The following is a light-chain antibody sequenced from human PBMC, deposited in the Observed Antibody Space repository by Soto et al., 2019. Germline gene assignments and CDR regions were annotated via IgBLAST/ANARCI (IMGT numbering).Light chain of an antibody. CDR3: CSWAGSSTFYF. Sequence: QSVLTQPASVSVSPVQSITISCTGTTTDVGSYKLVSWYQQHPGKAPKLMIYEVSRRPSGVSNRFSGSKSGNTASLTISGLQAEDEADYYCCSWAGSSTFYFFGSGTKVTVL. CDR2: EVS. J-gene: IGLJ1*01. CDR1: TTDVGSYKL. V-gene: IGLV2-23*02.